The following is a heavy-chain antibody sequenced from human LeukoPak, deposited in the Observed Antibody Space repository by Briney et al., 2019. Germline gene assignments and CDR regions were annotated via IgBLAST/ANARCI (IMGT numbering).Heavy chain of an antibody. CDR2: ISSSSSYI. CDR3: ARGWSGSYYSHYYYYMDV. V-gene: IGHV3-21*01. J-gene: IGHJ6*03. D-gene: IGHD1-26*01. Sequence: GGSLRLSCAASGFTFSSYSMNWVRQAPGKGLEWVSSISSSSSYIYYADSVKGRFTISRDNAKNSLYLQMNSLRAEDTAVYYCARGWSGSYYSHYYYYMDVWGKGTTVTVSS. CDR1: GFTFSSYS.